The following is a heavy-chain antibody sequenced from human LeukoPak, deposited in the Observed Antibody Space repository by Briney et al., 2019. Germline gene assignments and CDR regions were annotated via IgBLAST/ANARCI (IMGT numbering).Heavy chain of an antibody. Sequence: SVKVSCKASGGTFSSYAISWVRQAPGQGLEWMGGIIPIFGTANYAQKFQGRVTITTDESTSTAYMELSSLRSEDTAVYYCARSEDSRYYYYYYMDVWGKGTTVTVSS. CDR2: IIPIFGTA. V-gene: IGHV1-69*05. CDR1: GGTFSSYA. D-gene: IGHD2-15*01. J-gene: IGHJ6*03. CDR3: ARSEDSRYYYYYYMDV.